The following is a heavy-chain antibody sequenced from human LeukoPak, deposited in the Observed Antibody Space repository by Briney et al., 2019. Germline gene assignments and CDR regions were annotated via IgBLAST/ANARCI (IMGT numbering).Heavy chain of an antibody. D-gene: IGHD3-10*01. CDR2: IIPILGIA. CDR3: ARVKGILNMVPNFDY. J-gene: IGHJ4*02. CDR1: GGTFSSYA. Sequence: SVKVSCKASGGTFSSYAISWVRQAPGQGLEWMGRIIPILGIANYAQKFQGRVTITADKSTSTAYMELSSLRSEDTAVYYCARVKGILNMVPNFDYWGQGTLVTVSS. V-gene: IGHV1-69*04.